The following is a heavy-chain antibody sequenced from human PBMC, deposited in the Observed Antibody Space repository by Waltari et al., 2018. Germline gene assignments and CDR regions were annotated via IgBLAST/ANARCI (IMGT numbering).Heavy chain of an antibody. CDR2: INHSGST. CDR1: GGSFSGYY. Sequence: QVQLQQWGAGLLKPSETLSLTCAVYGGSFSGYYWSGIRQPPGKGLEWIGEINHSGSTTYNPALKSRVTISVDTSKNQFSLKLSSVTAADTAVYYCARRKGRFGERGYNWFDPWGQGTLVTVSS. CDR3: ARRKGRFGERGYNWFDP. J-gene: IGHJ5*02. D-gene: IGHD3-10*01. V-gene: IGHV4-34*01.